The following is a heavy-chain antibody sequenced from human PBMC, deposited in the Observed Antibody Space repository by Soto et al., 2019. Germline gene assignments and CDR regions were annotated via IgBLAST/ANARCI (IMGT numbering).Heavy chain of an antibody. V-gene: IGHV1-18*01. Sequence: QVQLVQSGAEVKKPGASVKVSCKGSGFTFSNYGFNWVRQAPGQGLEWVGWVSAYNGYTKSAQNFQDRLIMTTAPSTNTAYMELRGLRPDDTALYYCASGTSIAVPAGPRGQGTLVTVSS. CDR3: ASGTSIAVPAGP. CDR1: GFTFSNYG. J-gene: IGHJ5*02. CDR2: VSAYNGYT. D-gene: IGHD6-19*01.